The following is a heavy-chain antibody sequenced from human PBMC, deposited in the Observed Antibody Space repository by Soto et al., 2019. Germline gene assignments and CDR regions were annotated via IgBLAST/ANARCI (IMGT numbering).Heavy chain of an antibody. CDR1: GFTFSSYA. V-gene: IGHV3-23*01. CDR2: ISGSGGST. D-gene: IGHD6-6*01. J-gene: IGHJ6*02. Sequence: PGGFLRLSCAASGFTFSSYAMSWVRQAPGKGLEWVSAISGSGGSTYYADSVKGRFTISRDNSKNTLYLQMNSLRAEDTAVYYCASPGARDYSSSAYYYYGMDVWGQGTTVTVSS. CDR3: ASPGARDYSSSAYYYYGMDV.